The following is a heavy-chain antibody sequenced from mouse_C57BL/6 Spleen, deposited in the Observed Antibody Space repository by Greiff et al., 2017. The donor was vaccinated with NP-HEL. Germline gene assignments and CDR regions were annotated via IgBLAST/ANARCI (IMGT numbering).Heavy chain of an antibody. CDR1: GYTFTSYG. D-gene: IGHD1-1*01. J-gene: IGHJ1*03. CDR3: VVTTVVAPGYFDV. V-gene: IGHV1-81*01. CDR2: IYPRSGNT. Sequence: QVQLQQSGAELARPGASVKLSCKASGYTFTSYGISWVKQRTGQGLEWIGEIYPRSGNTYYNEKFKGKATLTADKSSSTAYMELRSLTSEDSAVYFCVVTTVVAPGYFDVWGTGTTVTVSS.